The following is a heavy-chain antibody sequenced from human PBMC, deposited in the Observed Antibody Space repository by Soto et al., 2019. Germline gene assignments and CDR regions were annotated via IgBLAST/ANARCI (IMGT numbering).Heavy chain of an antibody. V-gene: IGHV2-5*04. Sequence: QITLKESGPTLVEPTQTLTLTCTFSGFSLITTGSGVAWIRQPPGKALEWLALIYWDDDKRYSPSLKSRLTIXKXPXITQVVLTMTNMDPVDTGTYFCVPLMTAVTTFGMDVWGQGTAVTVSS. CDR2: IYWDDDK. D-gene: IGHD4-17*01. J-gene: IGHJ6*02. CDR3: VPLMTAVTTFGMDV. CDR1: GFSLITTGSG.